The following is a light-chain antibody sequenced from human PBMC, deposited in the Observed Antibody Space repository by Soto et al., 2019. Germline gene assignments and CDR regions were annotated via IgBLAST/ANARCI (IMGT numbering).Light chain of an antibody. CDR2: WAS. J-gene: IGKJ4*01. CDR3: QQYYNTPLT. Sequence: DIVMTQSPDSLAVSLGERATINCKSSQSVLYSSNNKNYLVWYQKKPGQPPKLLIYWASTRESGVPDRFSGSGSGTDFTLTISSLQAEDVAVYYCQQYYNTPLTFGGGTKVDIK. V-gene: IGKV4-1*01. CDR1: QSVLYSSNNKNY.